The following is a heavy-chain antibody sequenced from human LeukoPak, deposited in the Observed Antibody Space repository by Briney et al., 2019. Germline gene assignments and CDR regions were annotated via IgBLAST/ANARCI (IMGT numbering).Heavy chain of an antibody. Sequence: GESLKISCKGSGYSFTSYWIGWVRQMPGKGPEWMGIIYPGDSDTRYSPSFQGQVTISADKSISTAYLQWSSLKASDTAMYYCARRLGFYCSSTSCYVFDYWGQGTLVTVSS. CDR2: IYPGDSDT. V-gene: IGHV5-51*01. D-gene: IGHD2-2*01. CDR1: GYSFTSYW. J-gene: IGHJ4*02. CDR3: ARRLGFYCSSTSCYVFDY.